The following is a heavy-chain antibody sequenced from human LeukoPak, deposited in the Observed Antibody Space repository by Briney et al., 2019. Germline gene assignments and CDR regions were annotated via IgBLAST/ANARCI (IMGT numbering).Heavy chain of an antibody. D-gene: IGHD3-10*01. Sequence: PGGSLRLSCAASVFTFSHYWMSWVRQAPGKGLEWVANIKQDGSEKNYVDSVKGRFTISRDNAKNSLYLQMNILRAEDTAVYYCARDLYASGSYDYWGQGTLVTVSS. CDR1: VFTFSHYW. J-gene: IGHJ4*02. V-gene: IGHV3-7*04. CDR2: IKQDGSEK. CDR3: ARDLYASGSYDY.